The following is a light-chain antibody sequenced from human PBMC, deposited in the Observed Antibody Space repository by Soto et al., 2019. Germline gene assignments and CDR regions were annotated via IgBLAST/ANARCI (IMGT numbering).Light chain of an antibody. CDR3: QQYESYSPLT. J-gene: IGKJ4*01. Sequence: DIQMIQSPSILSASVGDRVTITCRASQSIRSWLAWYQQKPGKAPKLLIYDAYSLESGVPSRFSGRRSGTEFTLTIAGLQPEDFATYYCQQYESYSPLTFGGGTKVEIK. CDR2: DAY. V-gene: IGKV1-5*01. CDR1: QSIRSW.